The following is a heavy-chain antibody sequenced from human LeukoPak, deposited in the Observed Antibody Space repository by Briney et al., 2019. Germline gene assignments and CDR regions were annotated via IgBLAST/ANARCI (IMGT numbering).Heavy chain of an antibody. CDR1: GLTFSNYG. CDR3: ATLYDILTGYPSRVDY. CDR2: IWYDGSSK. V-gene: IGHV3-33*01. D-gene: IGHD3-9*01. Sequence: PGRSLRLSCAASGLTFSNYGMHWVRQAPGKGLEWVAVIWYDGSSKYYADSVKGRFTISRDNSKNTLYLQMNSLRAEDTAVYYCATLYDILTGYPSRVDYWGQGTLVTVSS. J-gene: IGHJ4*02.